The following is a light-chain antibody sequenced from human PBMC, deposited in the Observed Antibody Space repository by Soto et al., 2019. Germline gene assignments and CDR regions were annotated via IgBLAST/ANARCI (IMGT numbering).Light chain of an antibody. J-gene: IGLJ3*02. V-gene: IGLV2-14*01. CDR2: GVS. CDR3: SSYTSSSTWV. CDR1: SSDVGGYNS. Sequence: QSALTQPASVSGSPGQSITISCTGASSDVGGYNSVSWYQQHPGKAPKLMIYGVSSRPSGVSNRFSGSKSGNTASLTISGLQAEDEADYYCSSYTSSSTWVFGGGTKLTVL.